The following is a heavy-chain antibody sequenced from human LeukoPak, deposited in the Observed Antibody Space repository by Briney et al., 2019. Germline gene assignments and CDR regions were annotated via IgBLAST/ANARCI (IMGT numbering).Heavy chain of an antibody. J-gene: IGHJ4*02. CDR2: TYYRSKWYN. CDR3: ARAGIAVAGRVGFDY. V-gene: IGHV6-1*01. Sequence: SQTLSLTCAISGDSVSSNSAAWNWIRQSPSGGLEWLGRTYYRSKWYNDYAVSVKSRITINPDTSKNQFSLQLNSVTPGDTAVYYCARAGIAVAGRVGFDYWGQGTLVTVSS. D-gene: IGHD6-19*01. CDR1: GDSVSSNSAA.